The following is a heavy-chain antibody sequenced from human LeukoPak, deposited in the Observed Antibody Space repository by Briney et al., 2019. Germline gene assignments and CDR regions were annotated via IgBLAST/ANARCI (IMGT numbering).Heavy chain of an antibody. V-gene: IGHV1-69*05. CDR2: IIPIFGTA. CDR3: ARCYDLWSGYYRWLDP. CDR1: GGTFSSYA. Sequence: ASVKVSCKASGGTFSSYAISWVRQAPGQGLEWMGGIIPIFGTANYAQKFQGRVTITTDESTSTAYMELSSLRSEDTAVYYCARCYDLWSGYYRWLDPWGQGTLVTVSS. D-gene: IGHD3-3*01. J-gene: IGHJ5*02.